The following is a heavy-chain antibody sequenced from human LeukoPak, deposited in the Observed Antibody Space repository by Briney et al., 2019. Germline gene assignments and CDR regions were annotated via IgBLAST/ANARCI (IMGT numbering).Heavy chain of an antibody. Sequence: GGSLRLSCVASGFIFSDYSMHWVRQAPGKGLEWVSLINWDGTKVHYADSVKGRFTISRDNSKNTLYLQMNSLRAEDTTVYNCAKDGYDGSGAYIDYWGQGTLVIVSS. D-gene: IGHD3-22*01. J-gene: IGHJ4*02. CDR3: AKDGYDGSGAYIDY. V-gene: IGHV3-NL1*01. CDR2: INWDGTKV. CDR1: GFIFSDYS.